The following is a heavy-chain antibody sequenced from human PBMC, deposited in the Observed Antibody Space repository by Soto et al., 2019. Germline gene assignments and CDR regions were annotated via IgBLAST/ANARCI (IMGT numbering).Heavy chain of an antibody. V-gene: IGHV3-30*18. Sequence: GGSLRLSCAASGFTFSSYGMHWVRQAPGKGLEWVAVISYDGSNKYYADSVKGRFTISRDNSKNTLYLQMNSLRAEDTAVYYCAKHGGISSVEGYFDYWGQGTLVTVSS. D-gene: IGHD4-17*01. CDR3: AKHGGISSVEGYFDY. CDR2: ISYDGSNK. J-gene: IGHJ4*02. CDR1: GFTFSSYG.